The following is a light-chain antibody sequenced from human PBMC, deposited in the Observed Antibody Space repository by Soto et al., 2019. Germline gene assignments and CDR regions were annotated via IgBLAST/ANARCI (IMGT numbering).Light chain of an antibody. Sequence: EIVVTQSPATLSVFPGESGALSCRASQSVSNNLAWYQQKPGQPPRLLIYGASTRATGIPARFSGSGSGTEFTLTISSLQSEDFAVYYCQQYNNWLGTFGQGTKVDI. J-gene: IGKJ1*01. CDR3: QQYNNWLGT. CDR1: QSVSNN. V-gene: IGKV3-15*01. CDR2: GAS.